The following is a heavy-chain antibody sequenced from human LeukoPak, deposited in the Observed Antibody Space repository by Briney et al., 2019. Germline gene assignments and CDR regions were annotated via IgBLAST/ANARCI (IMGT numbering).Heavy chain of an antibody. CDR3: AGDAHCTGVSCYSPYNWFDP. CDR1: GGSISSYY. J-gene: IGHJ5*02. V-gene: IGHV4-59*01. Sequence: SETLSLTCTVSGGSISSYYWSWIRQPPGKGLEWIGYIYYSGSTNYNPSFKSRVTISVDTSKNQFSLKLSSVTAADTAVYYCAGDAHCTGVSCYSPYNWFDPWGQGTLVTVSS. CDR2: IYYSGST. D-gene: IGHD2-15*01.